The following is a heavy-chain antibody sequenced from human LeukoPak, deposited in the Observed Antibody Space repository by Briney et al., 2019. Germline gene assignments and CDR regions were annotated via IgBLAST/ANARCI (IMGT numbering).Heavy chain of an antibody. Sequence: GGSLSLLCAASGLSFGIYSMSWVRLAPGGGLGWVSAFRGSGGNTFYADSVKGRFTISRDKYKNTLYLQMNSLKAEDTAVYYCAKETALRGGNYFDYWGQGTLVTVSS. CDR1: GLSFGIYS. CDR2: FRGSGGNT. J-gene: IGHJ4*02. CDR3: AKETALRGGNYFDY. V-gene: IGHV3-23*01. D-gene: IGHD3-16*01.